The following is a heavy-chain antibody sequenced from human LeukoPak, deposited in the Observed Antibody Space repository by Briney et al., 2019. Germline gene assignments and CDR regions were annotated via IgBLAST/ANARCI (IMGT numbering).Heavy chain of an antibody. J-gene: IGHJ4*02. V-gene: IGHV3-66*01. D-gene: IGHD1-26*01. CDR1: GFTVSSNY. CDR2: IYSVGST. Sequence: GGSLRLSCAASGFTVSSNYMGWVRQAPGKGREWVSVIYSVGSTYYADSVKGRFTISRDNSKNTLYLQMNSLRAEDTAVYYCARDPNWGRGVVGATDYWGQGTLVTVSS. CDR3: ARDPNWGRGVVGATDY.